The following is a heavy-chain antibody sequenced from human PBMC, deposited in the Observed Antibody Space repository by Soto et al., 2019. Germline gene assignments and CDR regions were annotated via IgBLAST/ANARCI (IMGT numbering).Heavy chain of an antibody. D-gene: IGHD6-25*01. V-gene: IGHV3-23*01. CDR2: IGTTGGDT. Sequence: EVQLLEPGGGLVQPGGSLRLSCAASGFTFSIYPMSWVRQTPEKGLEWVSTIGTTGGDTYYADSVRGRSTISRDDSKNTLYLQMSSLRAEESAVYYCAKSRVDSGRGYFDLWGRGTLVTVSS. CDR1: GFTFSIYP. J-gene: IGHJ2*01. CDR3: AKSRVDSGRGYFDL.